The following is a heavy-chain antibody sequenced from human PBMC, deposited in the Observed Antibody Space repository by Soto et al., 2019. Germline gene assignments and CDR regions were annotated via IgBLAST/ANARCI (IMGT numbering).Heavy chain of an antibody. D-gene: IGHD2-15*01. CDR1: GYTLTNYA. J-gene: IGHJ4*02. CDR2: INTYNGNS. V-gene: IGHV1-18*01. Sequence: ASVKVSCKASGYTLTNYAISWVRQAPGQGPEWMGWINTYNGNSNYAQKFQGRVTMTTDTSTNTAYMELRSLTSDDTAVYYCARDCTGGSCFCIYWGQGTMVTVSS. CDR3: ARDCTGGSCFCIY.